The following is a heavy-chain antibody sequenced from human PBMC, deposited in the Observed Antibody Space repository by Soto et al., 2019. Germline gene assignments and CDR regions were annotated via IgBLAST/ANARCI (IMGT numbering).Heavy chain of an antibody. Sequence: ATVKVSCKASGYTFTGYYMHWVRQAPGQGLEWMGWINPNSGGTNYAQKLQGRVTMTRDTSISTAYMELSRPRSDDTAVYYCARDTAGGYSYGIDAFDIWGQGTMVTVSS. D-gene: IGHD5-18*01. CDR1: GYTFTGYY. V-gene: IGHV1-2*02. J-gene: IGHJ3*02. CDR2: INPNSGGT. CDR3: ARDTAGGYSYGIDAFDI.